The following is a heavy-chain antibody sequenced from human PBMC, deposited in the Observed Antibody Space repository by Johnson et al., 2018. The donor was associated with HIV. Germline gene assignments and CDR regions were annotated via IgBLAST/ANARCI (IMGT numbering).Heavy chain of an antibody. CDR1: GFTFDDYA. J-gene: IGHJ3*01. CDR2: ISWNTGSI. V-gene: IGHV3-9*01. CDR3: AKDRGGVGTGAFDF. D-gene: IGHD2-15*01. Sequence: VQLVESGGGMVQPGRSLRLSCAASGFTFDDYAMHWVRQTPGKGLEWVSGISWNTGSIGYVDSVKGRFTISRDNAKNSLYLQMNSLRAEDTALYYCAKDRGGVGTGAFDFWGQGTMVTVSS.